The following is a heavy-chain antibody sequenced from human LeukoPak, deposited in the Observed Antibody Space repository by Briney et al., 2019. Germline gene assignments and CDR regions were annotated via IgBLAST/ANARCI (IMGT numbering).Heavy chain of an antibody. J-gene: IGHJ4*02. CDR3: ARKAITMIVAAFDY. CDR2: INPNSGGT. CDR1: GYTFTGYY. V-gene: IGHV1-2*02. D-gene: IGHD3-22*01. Sequence: GASVKVSCKASGYTFTGYYMHWVRQAPGQGLEWMGWINPNSGGTNYAQKFQGRVTMTRGTSVSTAYMELSRLRSDDTAVYYCARKAITMIVAAFDYWGQGTLVTVSS.